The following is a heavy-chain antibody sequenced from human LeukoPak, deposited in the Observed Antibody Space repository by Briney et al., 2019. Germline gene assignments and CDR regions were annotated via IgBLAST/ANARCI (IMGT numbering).Heavy chain of an antibody. CDR2: AYYSGST. CDR1: GGSISSYY. Sequence: SETLSLTCTVSGGSISSYYWNWIRQPPGKELEWLGYAYYSGSTNYNPSLKTRLTISVDTSKAQFSLTLSSVTAADTAIYYCASRSGRNYYGMDVWGQGTTVIVSS. V-gene: IGHV4-59*01. D-gene: IGHD3-10*01. CDR3: ASRSGRNYYGMDV. J-gene: IGHJ6*02.